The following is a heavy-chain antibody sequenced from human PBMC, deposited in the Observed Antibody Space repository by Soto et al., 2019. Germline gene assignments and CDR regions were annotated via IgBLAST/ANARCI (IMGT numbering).Heavy chain of an antibody. D-gene: IGHD7-27*01. CDR1: GGSISSSSYY. CDR2: IYYSGST. J-gene: IGHJ4*02. Sequence: SETLSLTCTVSGGSISSSSYYWGWIRQPPGKGLEWIGSIYYSGSTYYNPSLKSRVTISVDTSKNQFSLKLSSVTAADTAVYYCARRNWEAYFDYWGQGTLVTVSS. V-gene: IGHV4-39*01. CDR3: ARRNWEAYFDY.